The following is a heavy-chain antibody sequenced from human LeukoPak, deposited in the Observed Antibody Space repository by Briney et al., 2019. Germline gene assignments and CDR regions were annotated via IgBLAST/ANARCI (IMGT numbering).Heavy chain of an antibody. J-gene: IGHJ6*02. D-gene: IGHD5-18*01. CDR1: GGSISSSSYY. Sequence: PSETLSLTCTVSGGSISSSSYYWSWVRQPPGKGLEWIGRIYYSGSTYYNPSLKSRVTISVDTSKNQFSLKLSSVTAADTAVYYCARLPQGGSTYGPLDVWGQGTTVTVSS. V-gene: IGHV4-39*01. CDR2: IYYSGST. CDR3: ARLPQGGSTYGPLDV.